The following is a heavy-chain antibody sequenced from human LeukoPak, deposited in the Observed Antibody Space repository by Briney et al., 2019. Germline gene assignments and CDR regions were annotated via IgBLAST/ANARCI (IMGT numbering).Heavy chain of an antibody. V-gene: IGHV4-34*01. CDR1: GGSFSGYF. CDR3: ARGRSSGWYY. Sequence: PSETLSLTCAVYGGSFSGYFWSWIRQPPGKGRKWIGEINHSGSTNYNPSLKSRVTISVDTSKNQFSLRLSSVTAADTAVYYCARGRSSGWYYWGQGTLVTVSS. CDR2: INHSGST. J-gene: IGHJ4*02. D-gene: IGHD6-19*01.